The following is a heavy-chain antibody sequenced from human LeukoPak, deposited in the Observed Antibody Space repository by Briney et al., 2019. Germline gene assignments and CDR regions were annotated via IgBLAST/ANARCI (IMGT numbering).Heavy chain of an antibody. CDR1: GGSISSYY. CDR2: IYYSGST. J-gene: IGHJ3*02. CDR3: ARFLSGKDAFDI. V-gene: IGHV4-59*01. D-gene: IGHD3-10*01. Sequence: SETLSLTCTVSGGSISSYYWSWIRQPPGKGLEWNGYIYYSGSTNYNPSLKSRVTISVDMSKNQFSLKLSSVTAADTAVYYCARFLSGKDAFDIWGQGTMVTVSS.